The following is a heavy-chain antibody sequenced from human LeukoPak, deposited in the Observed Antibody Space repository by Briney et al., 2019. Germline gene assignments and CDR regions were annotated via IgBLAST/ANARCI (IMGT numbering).Heavy chain of an antibody. J-gene: IGHJ3*02. CDR3: ARVSVGATEAGAFDI. V-gene: IGHV3-48*03. Sequence: GGSLRLSCAASGFTFSSYEMNWVRQAPGKGLEWVSYISSSGSTIYYADSVKGRFTISRDNAKNSLYLQMNSLRAEDTAVYYCARVSVGATEAGAFDIWGQGTMVTVSS. CDR1: GFTFSSYE. D-gene: IGHD1-26*01. CDR2: ISSSGSTI.